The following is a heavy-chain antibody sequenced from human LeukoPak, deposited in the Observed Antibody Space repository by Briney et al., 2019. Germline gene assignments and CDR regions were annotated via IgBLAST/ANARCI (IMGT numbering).Heavy chain of an antibody. CDR3: VKDPPITMVRGVIIDFDY. V-gene: IGHV3-23*01. J-gene: IGHJ4*02. CDR1: GFTFSRYA. CDR2: ISGSGIAT. Sequence: GGSLRLSCAASGFTFSRYAMSWVRQAPGKGLEWVSAISGSGIATYYADSAKGRFTISRDNSKNTLYLQMNSLRAEDTAVYYCVKDPPITMVRGVIIDFDYWGQGTLVTVSS. D-gene: IGHD3-10*01.